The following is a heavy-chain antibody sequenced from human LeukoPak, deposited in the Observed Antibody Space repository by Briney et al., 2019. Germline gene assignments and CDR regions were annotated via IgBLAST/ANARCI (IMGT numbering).Heavy chain of an antibody. CDR2: IYHSGST. CDR1: GGSISSYY. V-gene: IGHV4-59*12. Sequence: PSETLSLTCTVSGGSISSYYWSWIRQPPGEGLEWIGFIYHSGSTNYNPSLKSRVTISVDKSKNQFSLKLSSVTAADAAMYYCARVAVARLAYFDYWGQGTLVTVSS. D-gene: IGHD6-19*01. CDR3: ARVAVARLAYFDY. J-gene: IGHJ4*02.